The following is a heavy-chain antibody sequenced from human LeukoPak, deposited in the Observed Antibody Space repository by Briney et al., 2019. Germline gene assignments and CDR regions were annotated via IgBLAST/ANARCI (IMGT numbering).Heavy chain of an antibody. CDR3: ASTANNWFDP. Sequence: PGGSLRPSCAASEFPFSSNWMSWVRQAPGRGLEWVAIIKTDGSEKYYMDSLKGRFTISRDNAQNSLYLQMNSLRVEDTAVYYCASTANNWFDPWGQGTLVTVSS. CDR2: IKTDGSEK. V-gene: IGHV3-7*05. J-gene: IGHJ5*02. D-gene: IGHD5-18*01. CDR1: EFPFSSNW.